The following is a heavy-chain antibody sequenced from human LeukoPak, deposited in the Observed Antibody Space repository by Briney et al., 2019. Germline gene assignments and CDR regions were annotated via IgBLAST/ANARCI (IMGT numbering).Heavy chain of an antibody. J-gene: IGHJ4*02. V-gene: IGHV3-48*01. Sequence: GGFLRLSCAASGFAFSSYSMNWVRQAPGKGPEWVSYISSISSTIYYADSVKGRFTISRDNVKNSLYLQMNSLRAEDTAIYYCARHMVRRIAARRGFDYWGQGTLVTVSS. CDR2: ISSISSTI. CDR3: ARHMVRRIAARRGFDY. D-gene: IGHD6-6*01. CDR1: GFAFSSYS.